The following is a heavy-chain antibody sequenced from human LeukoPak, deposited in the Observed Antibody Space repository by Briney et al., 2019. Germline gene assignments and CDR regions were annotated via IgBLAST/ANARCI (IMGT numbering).Heavy chain of an antibody. Sequence: GGSLRLSCAASGFTFRFYAMSWVRQSPGKGLEWVSAISGSGGSTYFADSVKGRFTISRDNSKNTLYLHMSSLRAEDTAVYYCAKDRWYYYDSSGYPLDAFDIWGQGTMVTVSS. V-gene: IGHV3-23*01. CDR1: GFTFRFYA. CDR2: ISGSGGST. CDR3: AKDRWYYYDSSGYPLDAFDI. D-gene: IGHD3-22*01. J-gene: IGHJ3*02.